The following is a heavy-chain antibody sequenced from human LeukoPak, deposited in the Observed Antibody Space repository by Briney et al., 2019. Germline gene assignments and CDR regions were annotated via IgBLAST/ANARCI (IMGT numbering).Heavy chain of an antibody. Sequence: PSETLSLTCTVSGGSISSYYWSWIRQPPGKGLEWIGYIYYSGSTNYNPSLKSRVTISVDTSKNQFSLKLSSVTAADTAVYYCARGLVYYYDSSGYPDAFDIWGQGTMVTVSS. V-gene: IGHV4-59*01. J-gene: IGHJ3*02. D-gene: IGHD3-22*01. CDR2: IYYSGST. CDR3: ARGLVYYYDSSGYPDAFDI. CDR1: GGSISSYY.